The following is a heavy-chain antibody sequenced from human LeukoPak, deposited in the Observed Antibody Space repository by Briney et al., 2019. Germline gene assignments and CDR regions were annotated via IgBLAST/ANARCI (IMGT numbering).Heavy chain of an antibody. CDR3: ARGGYYDFWSGYYRSYFDY. CDR2: INDRGST. CDR1: GGYFSPYY. D-gene: IGHD3-3*01. V-gene: IGHV4-34*01. Sequence: SETLSLTCAVYGGYFSPYYWSWIRQPPGKGLEWIGEINDRGSTNYNPSLKTRVTISADTSKNQLSLKLSSATAADTAVYYCARGGYYDFWSGYYRSYFDYWGQGALVTVSS. J-gene: IGHJ4*02.